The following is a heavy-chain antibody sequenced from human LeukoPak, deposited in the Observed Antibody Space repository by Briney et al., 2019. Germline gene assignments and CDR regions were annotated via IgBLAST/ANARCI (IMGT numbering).Heavy chain of an antibody. J-gene: IGHJ4*02. CDR1: GFTFSSYA. CDR2: ISYDGSNK. V-gene: IGHV3-30*18. Sequence: GGSLRLSCAASGFTFSSYAMSWVRQAPGKGLEWVAVISYDGSNKYYADSVKGRFTISRDNSKNTLYLQMNSLRAEDTAVYYCAKESVLMVYAIGGGFDYWGQGTLVTVSS. CDR3: AKESVLMVYAIGGGFDY. D-gene: IGHD2-8*01.